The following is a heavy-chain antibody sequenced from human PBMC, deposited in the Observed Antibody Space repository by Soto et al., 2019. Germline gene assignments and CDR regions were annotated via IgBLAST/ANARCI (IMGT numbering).Heavy chain of an antibody. CDR2: IYYSGNT. Sequence: QLQLQESGPGLVKPSETLSLTCTVSGGSISSSRYYWGWFRQPPGKGLEWIGTIYYSGNTYYNPSLRSRVTISVATSKNQFSLMLTSVTATDTAVYYCARPDYNGLGAIDYWGQGTLVTVSS. J-gene: IGHJ4*02. CDR3: ARPDYNGLGAIDY. CDR1: GGSISSSRYY. V-gene: IGHV4-39*01. D-gene: IGHD3-10*01.